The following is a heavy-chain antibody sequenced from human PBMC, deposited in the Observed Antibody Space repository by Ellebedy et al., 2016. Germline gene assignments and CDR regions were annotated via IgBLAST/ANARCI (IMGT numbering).Heavy chain of an antibody. J-gene: IGHJ3*02. Sequence: GGSLRLSCAASAFTFSDYAMNWVRQAPGKGLEWVSVISTSGGSTYYADSVKGRFTISRDNSKNTLYLQMNSLRVEDTAVYYCAKDGGLGRFCISTSCYSNAFDMWGQGTMVTVSS. CDR2: ISTSGGST. V-gene: IGHV3-23*01. D-gene: IGHD2-2*01. CDR1: AFTFSDYA. CDR3: AKDGGLGRFCISTSCYSNAFDM.